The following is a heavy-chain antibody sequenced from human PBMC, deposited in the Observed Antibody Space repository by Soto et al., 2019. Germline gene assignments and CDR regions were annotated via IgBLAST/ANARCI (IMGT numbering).Heavy chain of an antibody. CDR3: AADRGDTIFGVVIIREDYYYGMDV. J-gene: IGHJ6*02. CDR2: IVVGSGNT. CDR1: GFTFTSSA. V-gene: IGHV1-58*01. Sequence: SLKVSCKASGFTFTSSAVQWVRQARGQRLEWIGWIVVGSGNTNYAQKFQERVTITRDMSTSTAYMELSSLRSEDTAVYYCAADRGDTIFGVVIIREDYYYGMDVWGQGTTVTVSS. D-gene: IGHD3-3*01.